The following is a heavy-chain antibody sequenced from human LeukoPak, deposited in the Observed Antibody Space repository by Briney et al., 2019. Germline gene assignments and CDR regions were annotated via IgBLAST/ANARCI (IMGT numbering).Heavy chain of an antibody. J-gene: IGHJ4*02. CDR2: IYYSGST. Sequence: SETLSLTCTVSGGXVSSGSDSWSWIRQPPGKGLEWVGYIYYSGSTNYNPSLISRVTMSVDTAKNQFSLKLRSVTAADAAVYYCVRSLRLYNFDYWGQGTLVTVSS. CDR1: GGXVSSGSDS. V-gene: IGHV4-61*01. CDR3: VRSLRLYNFDY.